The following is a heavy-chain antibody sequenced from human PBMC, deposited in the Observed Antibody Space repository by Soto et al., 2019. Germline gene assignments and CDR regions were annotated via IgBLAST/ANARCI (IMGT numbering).Heavy chain of an antibody. CDR1: GGTFSSYA. V-gene: IGHV1-69*13. CDR3: ARESYDFWSGYHQRYYYGMGV. Sequence: GASVKVSCKASGGTFSSYAISWVRQAPGQGLEWMGGIIPIFGTANYAQKFQGRVTITADESTSTAYMELSSLRSEDTAVYYCARESYDFWSGYHQRYYYGMGVWGQGTTVTVSS. CDR2: IIPIFGTA. J-gene: IGHJ6*02. D-gene: IGHD3-3*01.